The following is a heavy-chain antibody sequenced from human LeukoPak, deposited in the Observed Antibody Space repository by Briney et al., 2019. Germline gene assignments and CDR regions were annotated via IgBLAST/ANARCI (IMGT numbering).Heavy chain of an antibody. CDR3: ARAPQFYYDSSGPYYFDY. CDR1: GFTVSSNY. V-gene: IGHV3-66*01. J-gene: IGHJ4*02. D-gene: IGHD3-22*01. CDR2: IYSGGST. Sequence: GGSLRLSCAASGFTVSSNYMSWVRPAPGRGLEWVSVIYSGGSTYYADSVKGRFTISRDNSKNTLYLQMNSLRAEDTAVYYFARAPQFYYDSSGPYYFDYWGQGTLVTVSS.